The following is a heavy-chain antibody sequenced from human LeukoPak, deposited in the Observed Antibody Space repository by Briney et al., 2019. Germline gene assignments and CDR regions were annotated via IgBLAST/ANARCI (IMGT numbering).Heavy chain of an antibody. J-gene: IGHJ4*02. D-gene: IGHD3-22*01. Sequence: QAGGSLRLSCAASGFTFSSYWMSWVRQAPGKGLEWVANIKQDGSEKYYVDSVKGRFTISRDNSKNTLYLQMNSLRAEDTAVYYCAKDLVSSGYLYYFDYWGQGTLVTVSS. CDR1: GFTFSSYW. CDR2: IKQDGSEK. CDR3: AKDLVSSGYLYYFDY. V-gene: IGHV3-7*01.